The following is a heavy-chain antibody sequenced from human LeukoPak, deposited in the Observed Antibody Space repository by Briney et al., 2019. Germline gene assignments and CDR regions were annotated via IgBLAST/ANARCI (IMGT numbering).Heavy chain of an antibody. CDR2: IWYDGSNK. D-gene: IGHD2-15*01. J-gene: IGHJ4*02. CDR3: ARTPGGCSGGSCYSGSFDY. CDR1: GFTFSSYG. Sequence: GGSLRLSCAASGFTFSSYGMHWVRQAPGKGLEWGAVIWYDGSNKYYADSVKGRFTISRDNSKNTLYLQMNSLRAEDTAVYYCARTPGGCSGGSCYSGSFDYWGQGTLVTVSS. V-gene: IGHV3-33*01.